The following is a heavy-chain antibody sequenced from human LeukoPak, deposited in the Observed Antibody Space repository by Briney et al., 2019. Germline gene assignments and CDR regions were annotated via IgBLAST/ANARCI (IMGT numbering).Heavy chain of an antibody. CDR2: MNPNSGNT. Sequence: GASVKVSCKASGYTFTSYDINWVRQATGQGLEWMGWMNPNSGNTGYAQKFQGRVTMTRNTSISTAYMELSRLRSDDTAVYYCARGPATTKTYYYYGMDVWGQGATVTVSS. CDR1: GYTFTSYD. CDR3: ARGPATTKTYYYYGMDV. J-gene: IGHJ6*02. D-gene: IGHD5-12*01. V-gene: IGHV1-8*01.